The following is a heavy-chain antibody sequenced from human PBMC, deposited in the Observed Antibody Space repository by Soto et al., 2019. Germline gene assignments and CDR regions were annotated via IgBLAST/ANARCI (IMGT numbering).Heavy chain of an antibody. D-gene: IGHD4-17*01. Sequence: QVQLQESGPGLVKPSQTLSLTCSVSGGSLESGNYFWTWIRQRPGQGLEWIGNIFYSGKTYYNPSIKSRVSMSVDTSKNQFSQNLTSVTAADTAVYFCAIEHDYGGTFDYWGQGTLVTVSS. V-gene: IGHV4-31*03. CDR2: IFYSGKT. CDR1: GGSLESGNYF. J-gene: IGHJ4*02. CDR3: AIEHDYGGTFDY.